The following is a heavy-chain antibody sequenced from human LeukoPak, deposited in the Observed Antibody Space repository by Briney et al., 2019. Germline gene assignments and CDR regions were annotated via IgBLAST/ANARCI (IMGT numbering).Heavy chain of an antibody. CDR1: CGSISSPNW. CDR3: ARPGIGGAFDI. Sequence: SGTLSLTCAVSCGSISSPNWWRCVRQPPGQGLEWIGEIYHSGTNNYKPSLRSRVTISIDRSKNQFSLKLTSVTAADTAIYYCARPGIGGAFDIWGQGTMVTV. V-gene: IGHV4-4*02. CDR2: IYHSGTN. J-gene: IGHJ3*02. D-gene: IGHD3-3*01.